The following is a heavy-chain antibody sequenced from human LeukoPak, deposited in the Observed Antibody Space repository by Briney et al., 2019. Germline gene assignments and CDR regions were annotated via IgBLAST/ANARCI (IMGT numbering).Heavy chain of an antibody. Sequence: GGSLRLSCAASGFTFTTYWMTWVRQAPGKGLEWLANIRQDGGATYYADSVKGRFTISRDNAKNSLYLQMHSLRADDTAVYYCATSLDTAGGPYWGQGTLVTVSS. J-gene: IGHJ4*02. V-gene: IGHV3-7*01. D-gene: IGHD5-18*01. CDR1: GFTFTTYW. CDR3: ATSLDTAGGPY. CDR2: IRQDGGAT.